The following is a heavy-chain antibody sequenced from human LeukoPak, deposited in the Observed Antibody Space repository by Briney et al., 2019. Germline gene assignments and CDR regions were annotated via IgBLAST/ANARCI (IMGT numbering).Heavy chain of an antibody. CDR2: MCSGGSP. J-gene: IGHJ6*02. Sequence: GGSLTLPCAASGFPVSRNYMSWVRHAPGKGLEWVSDMCSGGSPYYADPLEGRFPISHDNSKNNPFLQMNSLRAEDTAVYYCARDQSRPGYYDFWSGYYDYGMDVWGQGTTVTVSS. V-gene: IGHV3-66*01. CDR3: ARDQSRPGYYDFWSGYYDYGMDV. D-gene: IGHD3-3*01. CDR1: GFPVSRNY.